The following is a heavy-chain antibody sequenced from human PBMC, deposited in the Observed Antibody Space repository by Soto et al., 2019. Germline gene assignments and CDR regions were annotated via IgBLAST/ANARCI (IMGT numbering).Heavy chain of an antibody. CDR2: ISWDGCST. J-gene: IGHJ4*02. CDR3: AKDIRGYSYGSLIDY. D-gene: IGHD5-18*01. CDR1: GFTFDDYT. V-gene: IGHV3-43*01. Sequence: GGSLRLSCAASGFTFDDYTMHWVRQAPGKGLEWVSLISWDGCSTYYADSVKGRFTISRDNSKNSLYLQMNSLRTEDTALYYCAKDIRGYSYGSLIDYWGQGTLVIVSS.